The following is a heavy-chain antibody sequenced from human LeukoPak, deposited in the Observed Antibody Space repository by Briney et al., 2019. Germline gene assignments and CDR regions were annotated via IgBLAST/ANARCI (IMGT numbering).Heavy chain of an antibody. CDR3: AREGSIAAAGPAIRGSDY. CDR1: GGSFSGYY. V-gene: IGHV4-59*10. D-gene: IGHD6-13*01. CDR2: IYTSGST. Sequence: PLETLSLTCAVYGGSFSGYYWSWIRQPAGKGLEWIGRIYTSGSTNYNPSLKSRVTISVDTSKNQFSLKLSSVTAADTAVYYCAREGSIAAAGPAIRGSDYWGQGTLVTVSS. J-gene: IGHJ4*02.